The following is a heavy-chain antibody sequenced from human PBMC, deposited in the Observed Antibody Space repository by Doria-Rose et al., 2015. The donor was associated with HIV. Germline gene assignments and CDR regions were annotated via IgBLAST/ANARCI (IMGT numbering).Heavy chain of an antibody. Sequence: QVQLVRSGPVLVKPTETLTLTCTVSGVSLSSPGMGVSWIRQPPGKALEWLANIFSDDERSYKTALKSRLTISRGTSKSQVVLTMTDMDPVDTATYYCACIKSSRCYHKYYFDFWGQGTLVIVSA. CDR3: ACIKSSRCYHKYYFDF. CDR2: IFSDDER. CDR1: GVSLSSPGMG. J-gene: IGHJ4*02. V-gene: IGHV2-26*01. D-gene: IGHD6-13*01.